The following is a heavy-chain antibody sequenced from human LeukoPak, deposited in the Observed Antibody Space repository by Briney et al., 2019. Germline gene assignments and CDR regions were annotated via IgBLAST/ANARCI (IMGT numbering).Heavy chain of an antibody. D-gene: IGHD2-21*01. CDR3: ARGALRIARGYYYYYMDV. V-gene: IGHV4-34*01. Sequence: PSETLSLTCAVYGGSFSGYYWSWIRQPPGKGLEWIGEINHSGSTNYNPSLKSRVTISVDTSKNQFSLKLSSVTAADTAVYYCARGALRIARGYYYYYMDVWGKGTTVTVSS. J-gene: IGHJ6*03. CDR2: INHSGST. CDR1: GGSFSGYY.